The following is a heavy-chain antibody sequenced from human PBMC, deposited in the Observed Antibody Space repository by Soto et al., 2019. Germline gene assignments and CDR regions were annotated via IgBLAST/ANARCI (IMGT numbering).Heavy chain of an antibody. CDR1: GFTFSSYG. CDR2: ISYDGSNK. CDR3: AKAPAITTVTTSD. D-gene: IGHD4-17*01. V-gene: IGHV3-30*18. J-gene: IGHJ4*02. Sequence: QVQLVESGGGVVQPGRSLRLSCAASGFTFSSYGMHWVRQAPGKGLEWVAVISYDGSNKYYADSVKGRFTISRDNSKNTLYLQMNSLSAEDTAVYYCAKAPAITTVTTSDWGQGTLVTVSS.